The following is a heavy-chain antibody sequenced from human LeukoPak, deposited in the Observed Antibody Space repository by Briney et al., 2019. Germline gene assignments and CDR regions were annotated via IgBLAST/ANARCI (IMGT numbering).Heavy chain of an antibody. V-gene: IGHV3-30-3*01. CDR1: GYTFSSYT. J-gene: IGHJ4*02. CDR3: AREIPQIY. Sequence: GRSLRLSCAASGYTFSSYTVHWVRQAPGKGLEWVAVISYDGSNKYYADSVKGRFTISRDNSKNTLYLQMNSLRAEDTAVYYCAREIPQIYWGQGTLVTVSS. CDR2: ISYDGSNK.